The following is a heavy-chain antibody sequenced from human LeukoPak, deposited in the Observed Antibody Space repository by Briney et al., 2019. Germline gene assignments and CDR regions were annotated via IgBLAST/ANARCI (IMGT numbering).Heavy chain of an antibody. CDR1: GYSISSGYY. V-gene: IGHV4-38-2*02. CDR2: IDQSGST. Sequence: SETLSLTCTVSGYSISSGYYWGCIRQPPGKGLEWIGSIDQSGSTYYNPSLKSRVTISVDTSKNQFSLKLSSVTAADTAVYYCARGKPSYGSGTFYRPLEPNYMDVWGKGTTVTISS. D-gene: IGHD3-10*01. J-gene: IGHJ6*03. CDR3: ARGKPSYGSGTFYRPLEPNYMDV.